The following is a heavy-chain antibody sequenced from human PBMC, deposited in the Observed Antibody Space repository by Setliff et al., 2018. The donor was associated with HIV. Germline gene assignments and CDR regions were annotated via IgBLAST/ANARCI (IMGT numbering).Heavy chain of an antibody. D-gene: IGHD6-6*01. CDR2: IKQDGSEK. Sequence: GGSLRLSCAASGFTFSTYWMSWVRQAPGKGLEWAANIKQDGSEKYYVDSVKGRFTISRDNAKNSLYLQMNSLRAEDTAVYYCASVLRYFDYWGQGTLVTVSS. J-gene: IGHJ4*02. CDR1: GFTFSTYW. V-gene: IGHV3-7*01. CDR3: ASVLRYFDY.